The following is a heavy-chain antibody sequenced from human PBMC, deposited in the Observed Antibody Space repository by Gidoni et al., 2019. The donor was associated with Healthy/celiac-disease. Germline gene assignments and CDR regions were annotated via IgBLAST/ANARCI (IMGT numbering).Heavy chain of an antibody. CDR1: GGSISSYY. Sequence: PSETLSLTCTVSGGSISSYYWSWIRQPPGKGLAWIGYIYYSGSTNYNPSLKSRVTISVDTSKNPFSLKRSSVTAADTAVYYCARVYCSSTSCYGNWFDPWGQGTLVTVSS. D-gene: IGHD2-2*01. V-gene: IGHV4-59*01. J-gene: IGHJ5*02. CDR2: IYYSGST. CDR3: ARVYCSSTSCYGNWFDP.